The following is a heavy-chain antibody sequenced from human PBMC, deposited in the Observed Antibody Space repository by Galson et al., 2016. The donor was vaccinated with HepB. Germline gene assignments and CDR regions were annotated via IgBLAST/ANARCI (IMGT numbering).Heavy chain of an antibody. J-gene: IGHJ4*02. D-gene: IGHD6-25*01. V-gene: IGHV4-4*02. CDR1: GGSISSSDW. Sequence: SATLSPTCAVSGGSISSSDWWSWVRQPPGQGLEWFGQIFHTVRVNYTPSLASRVTISVDTYNNRFSLRLTSVTAADTALYSGARQYSGGPSDYWGQGTLVIVSS. CDR2: IFHTVRV. CDR3: ARQYSGGPSDY.